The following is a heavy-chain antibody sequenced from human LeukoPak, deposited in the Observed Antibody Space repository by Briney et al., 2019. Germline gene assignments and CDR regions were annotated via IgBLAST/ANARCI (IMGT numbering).Heavy chain of an antibody. CDR3: VRTDYHDSSGYYDDFDY. Sequence: GGSLRLSCAASGFTFSIYAMHWVRQAPGKGLEYVSGINKNGGSTYYADSVKGRFTISRDNSNNTLYLQMGFVRAEDMAVYYCVRTDYHDSSGYYDDFDYWGQGTLVTVSS. V-gene: IGHV3-64*02. J-gene: IGHJ4*02. CDR1: GFTFSIYA. CDR2: INKNGGST. D-gene: IGHD3-22*01.